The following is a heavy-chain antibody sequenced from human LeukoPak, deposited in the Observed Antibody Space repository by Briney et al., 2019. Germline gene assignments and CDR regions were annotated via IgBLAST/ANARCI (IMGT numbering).Heavy chain of an antibody. CDR2: IYYTGKT. D-gene: IGHD2-2*02. CDR1: GGSINSGSYY. CDR3: AAFYTPNGIYNWYFDL. J-gene: IGHJ2*01. V-gene: IGHV4-39*01. Sequence: SETLSLTCTVSGGSINSGSYYWGWLRQPPGKGLEWIGSIYYTGKTYYNPSLKSRATMSVDTSKNHFSLTLSSVTAADTAVYYCAAFYTPNGIYNWYFDLWGRGTLVTVSS.